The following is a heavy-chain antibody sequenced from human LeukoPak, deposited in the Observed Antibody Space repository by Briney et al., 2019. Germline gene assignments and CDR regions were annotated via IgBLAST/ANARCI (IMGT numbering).Heavy chain of an antibody. CDR2: ISSSGSTI. Sequence: GGSLTLSCAASGFTFSDYYMSWIRQAPGKGLEWASYISSSGSTIYYADSVKGRFTISRDNAKNSLYLQMNSLRAEDTAVYYCASNYWYYYGSGSDDAFDIWGQGTMVTVSS. J-gene: IGHJ3*02. D-gene: IGHD3-10*01. CDR1: GFTFSDYY. CDR3: ASNYWYYYGSGSDDAFDI. V-gene: IGHV3-11*01.